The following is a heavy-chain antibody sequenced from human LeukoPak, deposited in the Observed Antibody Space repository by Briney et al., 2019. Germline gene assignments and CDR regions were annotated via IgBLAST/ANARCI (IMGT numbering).Heavy chain of an antibody. Sequence: ASVKVSCKASGYTFTGYYMHWVRQAPGQGLEWMGWINPNSGGTNYAQKFQGRVTMTRDTSISTAYMELSRLRSDDTAVYYCARSGVTYYDFWSGYSSQDFDYWGQGTLVTVSS. J-gene: IGHJ4*02. CDR2: INPNSGGT. V-gene: IGHV1-2*02. CDR1: GYTFTGYY. D-gene: IGHD3-3*01. CDR3: ARSGVTYYDFWSGYSSQDFDY.